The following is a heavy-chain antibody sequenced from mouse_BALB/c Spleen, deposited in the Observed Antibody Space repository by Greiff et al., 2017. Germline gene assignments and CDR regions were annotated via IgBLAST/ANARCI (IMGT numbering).Heavy chain of an antibody. CDR2: ISDGGSYT. CDR1: GFTFSDYY. Sequence: VQLQQSGGGLVKPGGSLKLSCAASGFTFSDYYMYWVRQTPEKRLEWVATISDGGSYTYYPDSVKGRFTISRDNAKNNLYLQMSSLKSEDTAMYYCARVYYGYDNAMDYWGQGTPVTVSS. V-gene: IGHV5-4*02. CDR3: ARVYYGYDNAMDY. D-gene: IGHD2-2*01. J-gene: IGHJ4*01.